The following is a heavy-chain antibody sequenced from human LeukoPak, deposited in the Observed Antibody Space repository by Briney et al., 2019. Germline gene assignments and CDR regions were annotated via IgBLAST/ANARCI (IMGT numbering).Heavy chain of an antibody. D-gene: IGHD2-2*01. CDR1: GGTFSSYA. Sequence: ASVKVSCKASGGTFSSYAISWVRQAPGQGLEWMGRIIPILGIANYAQKFPGRVTITADKSTSTAYMELSSLRSEDTAVYYCARGSVPAADYFDYWGQGTLVTVSS. J-gene: IGHJ4*02. V-gene: IGHV1-69*04. CDR2: IIPILGIA. CDR3: ARGSVPAADYFDY.